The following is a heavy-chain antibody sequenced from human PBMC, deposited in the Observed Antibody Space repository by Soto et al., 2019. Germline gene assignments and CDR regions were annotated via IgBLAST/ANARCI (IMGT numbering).Heavy chain of an antibody. CDR1: GYTFTGYY. V-gene: IGHV1-2*04. D-gene: IGHD2-21*02. J-gene: IGHJ4*02. CDR3: ARSPGGVVTAMYYFDY. CDR2: INPNSGGT. Sequence: QVQLVQSGAEVKKPGASVKVSCKASGYTFTGYYMHWVRQAPGQGLEWMGWINPNSGGTNYAQKCQGWVTMTRDTSISTAYMELSRLRSDDTAMYYCARSPGGVVTAMYYFDYWGQGTLVTVSS.